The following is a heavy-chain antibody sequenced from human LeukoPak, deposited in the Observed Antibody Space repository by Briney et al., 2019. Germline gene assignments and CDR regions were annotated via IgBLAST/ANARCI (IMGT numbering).Heavy chain of an antibody. J-gene: IGHJ4*02. D-gene: IGHD3-10*01. CDR2: ISYSGST. Sequence: SETLSLTCTVSGGSISSYYWSWIRQPPGKGLEWIAYISYSGSTNYNPSLKSRVTISVDTSKNQFSLKLSSVTAADTAVYYCARQQRYYGSILFDYWGQGTLVTVSS. CDR3: ARQQRYYGSILFDY. V-gene: IGHV4-59*08. CDR1: GGSISSYY.